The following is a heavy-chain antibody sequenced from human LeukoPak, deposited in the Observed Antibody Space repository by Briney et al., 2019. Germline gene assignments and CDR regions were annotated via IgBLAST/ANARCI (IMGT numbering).Heavy chain of an antibody. Sequence: ASVKVSCKASGYTFTGYYMHWVRQAPGQGLEWMGWISAYNGNTNYAQKLQGRVTMTTDTSTSTAYMELRSLRSDDTAVYYCARDNMTTVTTRFDPWGQGTLVTVSS. V-gene: IGHV1-18*04. CDR3: ARDNMTTVTTRFDP. CDR1: GYTFTGYY. CDR2: ISAYNGNT. J-gene: IGHJ5*02. D-gene: IGHD4-17*01.